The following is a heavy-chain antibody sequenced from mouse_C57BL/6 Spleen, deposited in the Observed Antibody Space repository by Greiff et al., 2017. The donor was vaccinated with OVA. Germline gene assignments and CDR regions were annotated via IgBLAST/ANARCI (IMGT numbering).Heavy chain of an antibody. D-gene: IGHD3-2*02. CDR2: IDPEDGAT. CDR1: GFNIKDYY. V-gene: IGHV14-2*01. Sequence: VQLQQSGAELVKPGASVKLSCTASGFNIKDYYMHWVKQRTEQGLEWIGRIDPEDGATKYAPKFQGKATITADTSSNTAYLQLSSLTSEDTAVYYCARAPDSSGPWFAYWGQGTLVTVSA. J-gene: IGHJ3*01. CDR3: ARAPDSSGPWFAY.